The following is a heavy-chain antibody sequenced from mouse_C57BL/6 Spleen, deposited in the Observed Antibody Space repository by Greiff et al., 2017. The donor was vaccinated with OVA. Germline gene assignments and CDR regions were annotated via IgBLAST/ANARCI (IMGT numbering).Heavy chain of an antibody. CDR2: IRSKSNNYAT. V-gene: IGHV10-1*01. D-gene: IGHD2-1*01. CDR3: VRPFYGNYEFAY. CDR1: GFSFNTYA. Sequence: EVKLMESGGGLVQPKGSLKLSCAASGFSFNTYAMNWVRQAPGKGLEWVARIRSKSNNYATYYADSVKDRFTISRDDSESMLYLQMNNLKTEDTAMYYCVRPFYGNYEFAYWGQGTLVTVSA. J-gene: IGHJ3*01.